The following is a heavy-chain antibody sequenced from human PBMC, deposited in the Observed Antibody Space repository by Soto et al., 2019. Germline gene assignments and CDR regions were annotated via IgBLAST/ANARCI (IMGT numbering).Heavy chain of an antibody. CDR2: TYYRSKWYN. V-gene: IGHV6-1*01. CDR1: GDSVSSNSAA. CDR3: ARDHRFLEWLIGPAIDY. J-gene: IGHJ4*02. D-gene: IGHD3-3*01. Sequence: PSQTLSLTCAISGDSVSSNSAAWNWIRQSPSRGLEWLGRTYYRSKWYNDYAVSVKSRITINPDTSKNQFSLQLNSVTPEDTAVYYCARDHRFLEWLIGPAIDYWGQGTLVTVSS.